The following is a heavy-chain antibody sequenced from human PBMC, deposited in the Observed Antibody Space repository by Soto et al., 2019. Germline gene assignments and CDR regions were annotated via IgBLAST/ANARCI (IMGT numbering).Heavy chain of an antibody. V-gene: IGHV5-10-1*01. J-gene: IGHJ6*02. D-gene: IGHD3-10*01. Sequence: LKISCKGSGYSFTSYWISWVRQMPGKGLEWVGRIDPSDSYTNYSPSFQGHVTISADKSISTAYLQWSSLKASDTAMYYCARHPMVRGVIDYYGMDVWGQGTTVTVSS. CDR1: GYSFTSYW. CDR3: ARHPMVRGVIDYYGMDV. CDR2: IDPSDSYT.